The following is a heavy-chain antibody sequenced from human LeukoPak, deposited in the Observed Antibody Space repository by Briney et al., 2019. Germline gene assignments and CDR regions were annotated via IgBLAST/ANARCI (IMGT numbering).Heavy chain of an antibody. J-gene: IGHJ4*02. CDR3: AIAVRGVIIGFLDY. Sequence: QAGGSLRLSCAASGFTFSSYAMSWVRQAPGKGLEWVSAISGSGGSTYYADSVKGRFTISRDNSKNTLYLQMNSLRAEDTAVYYCAIAVRGVIIGFLDYWGQGTLVTVSS. V-gene: IGHV3-23*01. CDR1: GFTFSSYA. CDR2: ISGSGGST. D-gene: IGHD3-10*01.